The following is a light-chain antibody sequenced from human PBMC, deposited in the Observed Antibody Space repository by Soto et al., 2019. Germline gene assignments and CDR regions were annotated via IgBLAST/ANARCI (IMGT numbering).Light chain of an antibody. Sequence: DIQMTQSPSSLSASVGDRVTLTCRASQSISTYLNWYQQKPGKAPDLLIYTASNLESGVPSRFSGSGSGTDFTLTISSLQPGDFATYFCQQSYSRPRTFGQGTKVDIK. J-gene: IGKJ1*01. CDR3: QQSYSRPRT. V-gene: IGKV1-39*01. CDR2: TAS. CDR1: QSISTY.